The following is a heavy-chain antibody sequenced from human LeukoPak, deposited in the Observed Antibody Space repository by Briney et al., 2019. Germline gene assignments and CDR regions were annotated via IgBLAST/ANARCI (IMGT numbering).Heavy chain of an antibody. J-gene: IGHJ5*02. V-gene: IGHV4-34*01. CDR2: INHSGST. CDR1: GGSFSGYY. D-gene: IGHD2-2*01. Sequence: PSETLSLTCAVYGGSFSGYYWSWIRQPPGKGLEWIGEINHSGSTNYNPSLKSRVTISVDTSKNQFSLKLSSVTAADTAVYYCARVVPAASGRGWFDPWGQGTLVTVSS. CDR3: ARVVPAASGRGWFDP.